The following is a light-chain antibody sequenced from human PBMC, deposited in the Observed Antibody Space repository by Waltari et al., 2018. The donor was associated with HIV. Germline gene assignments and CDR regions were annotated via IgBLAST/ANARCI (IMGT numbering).Light chain of an antibody. J-gene: IGLJ2*01. V-gene: IGLV2-11*01. CDR1: SRAIGRYNS. Sequence: QSALTQPRSVPGSPGQSVTISCPALSRAIGRYNSFSWYQQDPGKAPKLMLFDVNKRPSGVPARFSGSKSGNTASLTISGLQAEDEADYYCCSNAGSHVVFGGGTKVTVL. CDR2: DVN. CDR3: CSNAGSHVV.